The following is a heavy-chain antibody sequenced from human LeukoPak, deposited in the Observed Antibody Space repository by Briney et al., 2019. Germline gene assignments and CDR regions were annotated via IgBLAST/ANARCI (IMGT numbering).Heavy chain of an antibody. Sequence: GESLKISCKASGYSFTSYWIGCVRQMPGKGLEWMGIIDPSDSETRYTPSFQGQVTISVDKSLTTADLQWNSLKAEDTAMYYCARQTTMGRTGDYWGEGSLVTVSS. CDR2: IDPSDSET. CDR1: GYSFTSYW. V-gene: IGHV5-51*01. D-gene: IGHD1-1*01. CDR3: ARQTTMGRTGDY. J-gene: IGHJ4*02.